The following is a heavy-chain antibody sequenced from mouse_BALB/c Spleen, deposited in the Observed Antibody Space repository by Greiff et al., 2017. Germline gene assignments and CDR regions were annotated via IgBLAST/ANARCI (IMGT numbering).Heavy chain of an antibody. V-gene: IGHV3-2*02. CDR3: ASRGGYDVDY. D-gene: IGHD2-2*01. CDR1: GYSITSDYA. CDR2: ISYSGST. Sequence: EVKLMESGPGLVKPSQSLSLTCTVTGYSITSDYAWNWIRQFPGNKLEWMGYISYSGSTSYNPSLKSRISITRDTSKNQFFLQLNSVTTEDTATYYCASRGGYDVDYWGQGTTLTVSS. J-gene: IGHJ2*01.